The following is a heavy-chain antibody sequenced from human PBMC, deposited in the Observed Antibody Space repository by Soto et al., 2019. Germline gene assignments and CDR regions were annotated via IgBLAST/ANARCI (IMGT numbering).Heavy chain of an antibody. Sequence: RLSCAASGFTFSAYDMHWVRQTTGKGLEWVSAIGAADDPYYLGSVKGRFTISRENAKNSLYLQMNSLRAEDTAVYYCARAYSGRLPSRADYYFAMDVWGQGTTATVSS. V-gene: IGHV3-13*05. CDR1: GFTFSAYD. D-gene: IGHD2-15*01. CDR3: ARAYSGRLPSRADYYFAMDV. J-gene: IGHJ6*02. CDR2: IGAADDP.